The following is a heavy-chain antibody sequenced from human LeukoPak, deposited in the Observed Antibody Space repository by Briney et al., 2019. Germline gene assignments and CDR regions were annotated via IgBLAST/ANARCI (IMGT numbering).Heavy chain of an antibody. Sequence: ASVKVSCKASGGTFSSYAISWVRQAPGQGLEWMGGISPIFGTANYAQKFQGRVTITADKSTSTAYMELSSLRSEDTAVYYCAREARGYRYGPYYYDYWGQGTLVTVSS. J-gene: IGHJ4*02. CDR3: AREARGYRYGPYYYDY. CDR2: ISPIFGTA. V-gene: IGHV1-69*06. CDR1: GGTFSSYA. D-gene: IGHD5-18*01.